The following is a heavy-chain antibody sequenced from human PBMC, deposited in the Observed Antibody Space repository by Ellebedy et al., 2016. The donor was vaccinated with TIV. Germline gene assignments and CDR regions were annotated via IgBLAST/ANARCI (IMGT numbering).Heavy chain of an antibody. CDR2: IYYSGST. V-gene: IGHV4-39*07. Sequence: PGGSLRLSCTVSGGPISNSDYYWDWIRQPPGKGLAWIGSIYYSGSTYYNPSLKSRVTISVDTSKNQFSLNLSSVTAADTAVYYCARDPALPRGRFDPWGQGTLVTVSS. J-gene: IGHJ5*02. CDR1: GGPISNSDYY. CDR3: ARDPALPRGRFDP.